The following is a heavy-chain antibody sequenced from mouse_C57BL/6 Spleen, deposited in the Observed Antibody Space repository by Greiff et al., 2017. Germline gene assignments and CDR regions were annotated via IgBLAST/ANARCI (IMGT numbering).Heavy chain of an antibody. D-gene: IGHD1-1*01. CDR2: ILPGSGST. CDR1: GYTFTGYW. Sequence: VQLQQSGAELMKPGASVKLSCKATGYTFTGYWIEWVKQRPGHGLEWIGEILPGSGSTNSNEKFKGKATFTADTSSNTAYMQLSSLTTEDSAIYYCARGYYGSSYRYFDVWGTGTTVTVSS. J-gene: IGHJ1*03. CDR3: ARGYYGSSYRYFDV. V-gene: IGHV1-9*01.